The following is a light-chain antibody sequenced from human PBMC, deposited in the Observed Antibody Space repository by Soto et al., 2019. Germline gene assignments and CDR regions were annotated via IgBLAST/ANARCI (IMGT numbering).Light chain of an antibody. J-gene: IGKJ3*01. Sequence: DIQMTQSPSSLSASVGDRVTITCRASQGIGNFLAWYQQKPGKVPKPLIFAASALQSGVPSRFSGSGVGTDFTLTISSLQPEDVATYYCQKYNSAPLTFGPGTKVDI. CDR2: AAS. CDR1: QGIGNF. V-gene: IGKV1-27*01. CDR3: QKYNSAPLT.